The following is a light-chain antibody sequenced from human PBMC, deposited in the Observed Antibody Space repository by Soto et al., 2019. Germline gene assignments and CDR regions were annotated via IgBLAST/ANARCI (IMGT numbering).Light chain of an antibody. CDR1: SSDIGAYDY. J-gene: IGLJ2*01. CDR3: SSYTSMSTRV. Sequence: QSALTQPASLSGSPGQSITISCTGTSSDIGAYDYVSWFQQHPGKAPKLMISEVNNRPSGVSNRFSGSKSGNTAYLTISGLQVEDEADYYCSSYTSMSTRVFGGGTKVTVL. CDR2: EVN. V-gene: IGLV2-14*01.